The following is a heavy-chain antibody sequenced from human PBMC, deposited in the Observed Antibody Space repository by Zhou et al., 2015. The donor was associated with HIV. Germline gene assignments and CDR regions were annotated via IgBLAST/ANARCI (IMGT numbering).Heavy chain of an antibody. D-gene: IGHD3-3*01. V-gene: IGHV1-69*01. CDR1: GGTFSSYA. Sequence: QVQLVQSGAEVKKPGSSVKVSCKASGGTFSSYAISWVRQAPGQGLEWMGGIIPIFGTANYAQKFQGRVTITADESTSTAYMELSSLRSEDTAVYYCAREGGDTHYDFWSDRDWWFDPWGQGTLVTVSS. J-gene: IGHJ5*02. CDR3: AREGGDTHYDFWSDRDWWFDP. CDR2: IIPIFGTA.